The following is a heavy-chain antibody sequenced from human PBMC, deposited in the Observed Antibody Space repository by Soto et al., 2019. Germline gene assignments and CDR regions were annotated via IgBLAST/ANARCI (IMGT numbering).Heavy chain of an antibody. V-gene: IGHV3-21*02. Sequence: EVQLVESGGGRVKPGGSLRLSCAASGFTFSSYSMNWVRQAPGKGLEWVSSITGSSSYIYYADSVKGRFTISRDNAKNSLYLQMNSLRAEDTAVYYCARDVYYYDSSAYWAYWGQGTLVTVSS. J-gene: IGHJ4*02. CDR1: GFTFSSYS. D-gene: IGHD3-22*01. CDR3: ARDVYYYDSSAYWAY. CDR2: ITGSSSYI.